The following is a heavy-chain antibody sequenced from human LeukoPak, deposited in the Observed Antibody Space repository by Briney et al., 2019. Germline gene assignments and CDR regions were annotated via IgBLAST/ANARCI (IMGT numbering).Heavy chain of an antibody. V-gene: IGHV3-9*01. J-gene: IGHJ4*02. CDR1: GFTFDDYA. CDR3: AKGSDLWFGESNFDC. D-gene: IGHD3-10*01. Sequence: PEKSLRLSCVASGFTFDDYAMHWVRQAPGKGLEWVSGISWNSGSIGYADSVKGRFTISRDNAKNSLYLQMNSLRAEDTALYYCAKGSDLWFGESNFDCWGQGTLVTVSS. CDR2: ISWNSGSI.